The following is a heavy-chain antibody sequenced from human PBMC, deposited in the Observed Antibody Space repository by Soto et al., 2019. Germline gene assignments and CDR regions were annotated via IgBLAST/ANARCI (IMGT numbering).Heavy chain of an antibody. V-gene: IGHV3-23*01. J-gene: IGHJ4*02. CDR1: GFTFSSYA. D-gene: IGHD6-19*01. Sequence: PGGSLRLSCAASGFTFSSYAMTWVRQAPGRGPEWVSVVSGSGGSTYYADYVKGRFTISRDNSKNTLYLQMNSLRAEDTAVYYCAKDQKARIAVAALDYWGQGTLVTVSS. CDR3: AKDQKARIAVAALDY. CDR2: VSGSGGST.